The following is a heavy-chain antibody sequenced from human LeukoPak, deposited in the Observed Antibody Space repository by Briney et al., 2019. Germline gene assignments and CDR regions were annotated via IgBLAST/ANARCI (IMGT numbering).Heavy chain of an antibody. J-gene: IGHJ5*02. CDR2: IYYSGST. CDR3: ARLRVVTALFDP. CDR1: GDSISTTTYY. V-gene: IGHV4-39*01. Sequence: PSETLSLTCTVSGDSISTTTYYWACIRQPPGRGLGWIGSIYYSGSTYYNPSLKNRVTISVDTSKNQFSLKLTSVTAADTALYYCARLRVVTALFDPWGQGTLVTVSS. D-gene: IGHD2-21*02.